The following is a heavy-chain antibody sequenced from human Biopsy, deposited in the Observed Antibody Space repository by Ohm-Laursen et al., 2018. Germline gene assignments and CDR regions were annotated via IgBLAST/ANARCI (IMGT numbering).Heavy chain of an antibody. Sequence: RSLRLSCTASGFTFNNYGMQWVRQAPGKGLEWAAFIFYDGSNTYYADSVKDRFTISRDNAKNTLYLQMNSLRVEDTAVYYCAKAGRGYIDYWGQGTLVIVSS. D-gene: IGHD5-18*01. CDR2: IFYDGSNT. CDR3: AKAGRGYIDY. J-gene: IGHJ4*02. CDR1: GFTFNNYG. V-gene: IGHV3-33*03.